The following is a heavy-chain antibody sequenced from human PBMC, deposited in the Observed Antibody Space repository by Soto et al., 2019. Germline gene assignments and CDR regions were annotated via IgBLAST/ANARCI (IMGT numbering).Heavy chain of an antibody. V-gene: IGHV3-23*01. Sequence: EVQLLESGGGLVQPGGSLRLSCAASGFTFTNYAMNWVRHSPGKGLEWVPSVIGTGIDTYHAASVKGRFTISRDNSRNTMYLEMNRLRAEDTAMYHCAKATRGQCIGAHCYAFDFWGQGILVTVS. CDR2: VIGTGIDT. J-gene: IGHJ4*02. D-gene: IGHD2-15*01. CDR1: GFTFTNYA. CDR3: AKATRGQCIGAHCYAFDF.